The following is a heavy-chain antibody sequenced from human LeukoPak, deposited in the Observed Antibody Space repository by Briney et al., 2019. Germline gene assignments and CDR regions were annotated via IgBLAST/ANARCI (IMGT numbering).Heavy chain of an antibody. D-gene: IGHD4-11*01. CDR2: IYYSGST. Sequence: PSETLSLTCTVSGGSIRSGDYSWNWIRQHPGKGLEWIGYIYYSGSTYYNPSLTSRVTMSVDTSKNQFSLKLSSVTAADTAIYYCARDHTETSSLNFRNYYYYGMDIWGQGTTAIVSS. J-gene: IGHJ6*02. V-gene: IGHV4-31*03. CDR1: GGSIRSGDYS. CDR3: ARDHTETSSLNFRNYYYYGMDI.